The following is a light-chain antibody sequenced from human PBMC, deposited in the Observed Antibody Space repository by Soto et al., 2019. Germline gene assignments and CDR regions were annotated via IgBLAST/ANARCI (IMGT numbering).Light chain of an antibody. J-gene: IGLJ1*01. CDR3: SSYTSSSTIGV. CDR1: SSDVGDYNY. CDR2: DVS. Sequence: QSVLTQPASVSGSPGQSITISCTGTSSDVGDYNYVSWYQQHPGKAPKLMIYDVSNRPSGVSNRFSGSKSGNTASLTISGLQAEDEADYYCSSYTSSSTIGVFGTGTKLTVL. V-gene: IGLV2-14*01.